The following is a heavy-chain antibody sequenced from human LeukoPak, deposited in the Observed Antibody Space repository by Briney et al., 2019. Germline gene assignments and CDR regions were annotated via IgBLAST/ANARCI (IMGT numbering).Heavy chain of an antibody. Sequence: GGSLRLSCAASGFTFSSYSMNWVRQAPGKGLEWVSAISGSGGSTYYADSVKGRFTISRDNSKNTLYLQMNSLRAEDTAIYYCARDSDSGWYFDYWGQGTLVTVSS. D-gene: IGHD6-19*01. CDR1: GFTFSSYS. CDR2: ISGSGGST. CDR3: ARDSDSGWYFDY. V-gene: IGHV3-23*01. J-gene: IGHJ4*02.